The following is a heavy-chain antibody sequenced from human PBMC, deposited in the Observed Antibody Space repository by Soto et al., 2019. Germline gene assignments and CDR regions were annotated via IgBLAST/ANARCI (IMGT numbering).Heavy chain of an antibody. J-gene: IGHJ4*02. Sequence: SETLSLTCTVSDGSISSYYWSWIRQPPGKGLECIGYISYSGSTKYNPSLKNRVTILRDTSKNQFSLKLSSVTAADTAVYYCSRGPLGYCSGGSCGGFDYWGQGTLVTVS. CDR1: DGSISSYY. CDR3: SRGPLGYCSGGSCGGFDY. V-gene: IGHV4-59*01. CDR2: ISYSGST. D-gene: IGHD2-15*01.